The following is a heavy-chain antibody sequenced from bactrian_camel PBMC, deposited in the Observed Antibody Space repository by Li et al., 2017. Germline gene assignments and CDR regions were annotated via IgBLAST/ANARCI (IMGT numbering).Heavy chain of an antibody. V-gene: IGHV3S40*01. Sequence: VQLVESGGGSVQSGGSLRLSCAASGYTHSNWCMGWFRQAPGKGLEWVSAINGGGGSTYYADSVTGRFTMSRDNAKNTLYLQMNSLKPDDTAMYYCARGIFTWGQGTQVTVS. CDR3: ARGIFT. J-gene: IGHJ4*01. CDR1: GYTHSNWC. CDR2: INGGGGST.